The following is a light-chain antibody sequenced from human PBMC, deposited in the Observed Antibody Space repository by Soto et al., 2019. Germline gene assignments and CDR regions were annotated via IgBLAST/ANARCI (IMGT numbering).Light chain of an antibody. CDR2: GAS. J-gene: IGKJ2*01. Sequence: EIVLTQSPGTLSLSPGERATFSCRASQSVSSSYLAWYQQKPGQAPRLLIYGASSRATGIPDRFSGSGSGTDFTLPISRLEPEDFAVYYCQQYGSSSYTFGQGTKLEIK. CDR3: QQYGSSSYT. V-gene: IGKV3-20*01. CDR1: QSVSSSY.